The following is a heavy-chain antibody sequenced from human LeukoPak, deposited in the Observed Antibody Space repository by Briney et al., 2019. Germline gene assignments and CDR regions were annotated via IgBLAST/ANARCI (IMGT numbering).Heavy chain of an antibody. D-gene: IGHD6-6*01. CDR1: GFTFSSYA. CDR2: ISGSGGST. Sequence: GGFLRLSCAASGFTFSSYAMSWVRQAPGKGLEWVSAISGSGGSTYYADSVKGRFTISRDNSKNTLYLQMNSLRAEDTAVYYCAKDAKGVSSIAAYRNWGQGTLVTVSS. V-gene: IGHV3-23*01. J-gene: IGHJ4*02. CDR3: AKDAKGVSSIAAYRN.